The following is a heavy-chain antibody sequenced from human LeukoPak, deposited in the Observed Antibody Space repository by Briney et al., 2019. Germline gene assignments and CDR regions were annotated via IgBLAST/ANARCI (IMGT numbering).Heavy chain of an antibody. CDR1: GYTFTSYA. CDR2: INAGKGNT. V-gene: IGHV1-3*01. D-gene: IGHD2-2*01. CDR3: ARGSCSSTSCFMDV. Sequence: ASVKVSCKASGYTFTSYAMNWVRQAPGQRLEWMGWINAGKGNTKYSRNLQGRVTVTGDTSASTAYMELSSLTSEDTAVYYCARGSCSSTSCFMDVWGQGTTVTVSS. J-gene: IGHJ6*02.